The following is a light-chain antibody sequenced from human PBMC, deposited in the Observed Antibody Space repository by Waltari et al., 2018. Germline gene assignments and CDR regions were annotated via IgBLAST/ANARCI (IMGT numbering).Light chain of an antibody. J-gene: IGKJ4*01. V-gene: IGKV1-33*01. CDR1: QAITNS. CDR2: DAS. Sequence: DLQMTQSPSSLSASVGDRVTSPCQAIQAITNSLHWHQQTSGKAPHLLIYDASNLETGVPSRFSGSGSGTDFTFTISSLQPEDVATYYCQQNGHPPLTFGGGTKVEIK. CDR3: QQNGHPPLT.